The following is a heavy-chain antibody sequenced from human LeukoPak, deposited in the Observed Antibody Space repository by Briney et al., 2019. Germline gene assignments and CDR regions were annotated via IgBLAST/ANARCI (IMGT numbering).Heavy chain of an antibody. CDR1: GFTFSTYV. Sequence: GGSLRLSCSVSGFTFSTYVMHCVRQAPGKGLEYVSAISSNGDNTYYADSVKGRFTISRDNSKNTLYLQMSSLRADDTAVYYCVRGTGYWGQGTLVTVSS. V-gene: IGHV3-64D*06. CDR2: ISSNGDNT. CDR3: VRGTGY. J-gene: IGHJ4*02.